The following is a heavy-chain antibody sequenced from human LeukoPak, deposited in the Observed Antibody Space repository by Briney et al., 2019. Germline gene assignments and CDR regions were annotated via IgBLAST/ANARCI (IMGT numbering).Heavy chain of an antibody. Sequence: GGSLRLSCAASGFTFGNYWMNWVRQAPGEGLEWVANIKQDGSEKYYVDSVKGRFTISRDNAKNSLYLQMNSLRAEDTAVYYCARRAVYYYYYMDVWGKGTTVTVSS. V-gene: IGHV3-7*01. CDR2: IKQDGSEK. CDR3: ARRAVYYYYYMDV. J-gene: IGHJ6*03. CDR1: GFTFGNYW.